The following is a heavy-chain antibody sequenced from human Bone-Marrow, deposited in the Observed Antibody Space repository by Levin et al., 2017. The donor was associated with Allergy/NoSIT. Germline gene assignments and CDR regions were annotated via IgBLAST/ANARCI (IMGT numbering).Heavy chain of an antibody. D-gene: IGHD1-26*01. CDR3: ARIVGATGSITY. CDR2: ISYDGSNK. Sequence: LSLTCAASGFTFSSYGMHWVRQAPGKGLEWVAVISYDGSNKYYADSVKGRFTISRDNSKNTLYLQMNSLRAEDTAVYYCARIVGATGSITYWGQGTLVTVSS. V-gene: IGHV3-30*03. CDR1: GFTFSSYG. J-gene: IGHJ4*02.